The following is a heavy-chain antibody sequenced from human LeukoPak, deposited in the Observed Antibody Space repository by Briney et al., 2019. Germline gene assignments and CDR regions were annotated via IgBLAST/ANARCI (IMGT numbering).Heavy chain of an antibody. CDR2: IKSKTDGGTT. D-gene: IGHD1-26*01. V-gene: IGHV3-15*01. J-gene: IGHJ4*02. CDR3: TTDSIVGADYFDY. CDR1: GFTFSNAW. Sequence: GGSLRLSCAASGFTFSNAWMSWVRQAPGKGLEWVGRIKSKTDGGTTDYAAPVKGRFTISRDDSKNTLYLQMNSLKTEDTAVYYCTTDSIVGADYFDYWGQGTLVTVSS.